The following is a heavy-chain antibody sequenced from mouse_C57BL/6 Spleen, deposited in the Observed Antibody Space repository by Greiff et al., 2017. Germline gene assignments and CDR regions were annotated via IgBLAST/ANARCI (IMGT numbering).Heavy chain of an antibody. V-gene: IGHV1-66*01. CDR2: IYPGSGNT. J-gene: IGHJ2*01. CDR3: ARRDYDYAFDY. D-gene: IGHD2-4*01. CDR1: GYSFTSYY. Sequence: VQLQQSGPELVKPGASVKISCKASGYSFTSYYIHWVKQRPGQGLEWIGWIYPGSGNTKYNEKFKGKATLTADTSSSTAYMQLSSLTSEDSAVCYCARRDYDYAFDYWGQGTTLTVSS.